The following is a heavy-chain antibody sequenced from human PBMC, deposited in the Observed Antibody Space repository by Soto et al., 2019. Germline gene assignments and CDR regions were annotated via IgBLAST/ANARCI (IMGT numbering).Heavy chain of an antibody. CDR2: ISYDGRNK. Sequence: QVQLVESGGGVVQPGRSLRLSCAASGCTFSSYGMHWVRQAPGKGLEGVAVISYDGRNKYYADSVKGRFTISRDKSKNTLYLECNILTAEDKAVYYCAKGLWGATTADVWGQGTLVTVSS. CDR1: GCTFSSYG. CDR3: AKGLWGATTADV. J-gene: IGHJ4*02. V-gene: IGHV3-30*18. D-gene: IGHD1-26*01.